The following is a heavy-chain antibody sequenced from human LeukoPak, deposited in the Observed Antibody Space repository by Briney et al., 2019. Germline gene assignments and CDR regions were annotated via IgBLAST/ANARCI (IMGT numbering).Heavy chain of an antibody. CDR3: ARVGTSGDMEGFDI. D-gene: IGHD2-15*01. Sequence: SQTPSLTCAISGDSFSSNSAAWNWLRQSPWIGLEWLGRTYYRSKWYNDYAVSVKSRITIHPDTSKNQFSLQLNSVTPEDTAVYYCARVGTSGDMEGFDIWGQGTMVTVSS. CDR1: GDSFSSNSAA. V-gene: IGHV6-1*01. J-gene: IGHJ3*02. CDR2: TYYRSKWYN.